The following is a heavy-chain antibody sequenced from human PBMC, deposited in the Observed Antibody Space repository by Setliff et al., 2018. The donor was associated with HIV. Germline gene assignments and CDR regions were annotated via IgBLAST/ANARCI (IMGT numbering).Heavy chain of an antibody. D-gene: IGHD2-21*02. CDR1: GFTFSSYW. J-gene: IGHJ4*02. CDR3: ARDWSPATPGLVVVTAPNY. V-gene: IGHV3-7*01. CDR2: IKEDGSEK. Sequence: PGGSLRLSCAVSGFTFSSYWMGWVRQAPGKGLEWVANIKEDGSEKNYVDSVKGRFTISRDNAKNSLYLQMNSLRDDDTAVYYCARDWSPATPGLVVVTAPNYWGQGTLVTVSS.